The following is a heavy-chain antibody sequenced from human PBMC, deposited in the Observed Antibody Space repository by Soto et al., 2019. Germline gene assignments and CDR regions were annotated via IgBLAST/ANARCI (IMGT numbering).Heavy chain of an antibody. Sequence: SETLSLTCAVYGGSFSGYYWIWIRQPPGKGLEWIGEINHSGSTNYNPSLKSRITISVDTSKNQFSLKLNSATAADTAVYYCAREHCSTPSCYENWAQGTLVTVSS. D-gene: IGHD2-2*01. V-gene: IGHV4-34*01. CDR2: INHSGST. J-gene: IGHJ4*02. CDR3: AREHCSTPSCYEN. CDR1: GGSFSGYY.